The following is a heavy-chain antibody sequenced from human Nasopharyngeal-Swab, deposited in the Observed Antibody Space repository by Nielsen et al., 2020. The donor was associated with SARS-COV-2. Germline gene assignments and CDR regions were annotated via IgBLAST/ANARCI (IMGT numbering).Heavy chain of an antibody. D-gene: IGHD3-10*01. V-gene: IGHV3-21*01. Sequence: GESLKISCAASGITFSNAWMSWVRQAPGRGLEWVSSISSSSDDVYDADSVRGRFTISRDNAKNSLYLQMNSLRADDTAVYYCARGRGVVLDHWGQGTLVTVSS. CDR3: ARGRGVVLDH. J-gene: IGHJ4*02. CDR2: ISSSSDDV. CDR1: GITFSNAW.